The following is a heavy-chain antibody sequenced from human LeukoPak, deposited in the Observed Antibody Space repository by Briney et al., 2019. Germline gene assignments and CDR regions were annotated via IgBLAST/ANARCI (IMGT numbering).Heavy chain of an antibody. V-gene: IGHV1-2*02. J-gene: IGHJ4*02. CDR1: GYTFTGYY. CDR3: ARRTLVGATHFDY. D-gene: IGHD1-26*01. CDR2: INPNSGGT. Sequence: GASVKVSCKASGYTFTGYYMHWVRQAPGQGLERMGWINPNSGGTNYAQKFQGRVTMTRDTSISTAYMELSRLRSDDTAVYYCARRTLVGATHFDYWGQGTLVTVSS.